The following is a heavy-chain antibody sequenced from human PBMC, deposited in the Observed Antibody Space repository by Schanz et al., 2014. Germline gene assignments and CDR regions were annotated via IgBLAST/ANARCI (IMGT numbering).Heavy chain of an antibody. D-gene: IGHD3-9*01. CDR1: GFTVSINY. V-gene: IGHV3-23*01. J-gene: IGHJ4*02. CDR2: MSGSGSTA. Sequence: EVQLLEPGGALVQPGGSLRISCAASGFTVSINYMSWVRQAPGKGLEWVSGMSGSGSTADYADSVKGRFTISRDNSNNTVYLQMNSLRAEDTAVYYCAKDHAGSDILTALGDWGQGTLVTVSS. CDR3: AKDHAGSDILTALGD.